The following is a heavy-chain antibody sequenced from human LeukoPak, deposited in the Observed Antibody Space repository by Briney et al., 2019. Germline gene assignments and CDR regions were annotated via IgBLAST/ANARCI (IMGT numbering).Heavy chain of an antibody. D-gene: IGHD3-3*01. CDR3: ANSLRGYSDTFDY. J-gene: IGHJ4*02. Sequence: PGGSLRLSCAASGFTFNNYAMSWVRQAPGKGLEWVSAISGSGGSTDYADSVKGRFTISRDNSKNTLYLQMNSLRAEDTAVYYCANSLRGYSDTFDYWGQGTLVTVSS. CDR2: ISGSGGST. V-gene: IGHV3-23*01. CDR1: GFTFNNYA.